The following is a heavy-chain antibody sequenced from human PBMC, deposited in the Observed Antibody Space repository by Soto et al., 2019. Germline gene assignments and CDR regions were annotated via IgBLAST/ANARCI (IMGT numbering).Heavy chain of an antibody. D-gene: IGHD3-22*01. CDR1: RFTFSSYA. V-gene: IGHV3-30-3*01. Sequence: QVQLVESGGGVVQPGRSLRLSCAASRFTFSSYAMHWVRQAPGKGLEWVAVISYDGSNKYYADSVKGRFTISRDNSKNTLYLQMNSLRAEDTAVYYCAREPRELYDSSGYSTPYYFDYWGQGTLVTVSS. J-gene: IGHJ4*02. CDR2: ISYDGSNK. CDR3: AREPRELYDSSGYSTPYYFDY.